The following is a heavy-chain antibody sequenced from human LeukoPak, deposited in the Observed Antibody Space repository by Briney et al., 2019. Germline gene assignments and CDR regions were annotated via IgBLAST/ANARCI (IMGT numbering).Heavy chain of an antibody. CDR1: GGSISSYY. CDR3: AREGGYDILTGYYHDAFDI. D-gene: IGHD3-9*01. Sequence: SETLSLTCTVSGGSISSYYWSWIRQPPGKGLEWIGYIYYSGSTNYNPSLKSRVTISVDTSKNQFSLKLSSVTAADTAVYYCAREGGYDILTGYYHDAFDIWSQGTMVTVSS. CDR2: IYYSGST. V-gene: IGHV4-59*01. J-gene: IGHJ3*02.